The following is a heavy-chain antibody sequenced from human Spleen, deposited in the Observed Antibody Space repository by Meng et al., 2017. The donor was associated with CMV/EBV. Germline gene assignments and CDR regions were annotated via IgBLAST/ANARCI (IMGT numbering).Heavy chain of an antibody. J-gene: IGHJ4*02. CDR2: INHGGYT. CDR3: ARDRSGFWSGSFDY. V-gene: IGHV4-34*01. D-gene: IGHD3-3*01. CDR1: GGSFNGYY. Sequence: SETLSLTCTVFGGSFNGYYWTWIRQPPGKGLDWIGKINHGGYTDYNPSLKSRVTISIDTSRNQFSLKLRSVTAADTAVYYCARDRSGFWSGSFDYWGQGTLVTVSS.